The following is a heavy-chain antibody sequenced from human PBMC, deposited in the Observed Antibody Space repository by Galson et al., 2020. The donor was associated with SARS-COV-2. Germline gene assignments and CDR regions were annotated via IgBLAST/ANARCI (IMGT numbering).Heavy chain of an antibody. CDR3: AKGPVAGTGF. D-gene: IGHD6-19*01. CDR2: IHTSGST. V-gene: IGHV4-61*02. Sequence: SETLSLTCPVSGGSISSGSYYWSWVRQPAGKGLEWIGRIHTSGSTDYNPSLKSRVTISLDMSKNHFSLTLTSVTAADTAVYYCAKGPVAGTGFWGPGTLVTVSS. CDR1: GGSISSGSYY. J-gene: IGHJ4*02.